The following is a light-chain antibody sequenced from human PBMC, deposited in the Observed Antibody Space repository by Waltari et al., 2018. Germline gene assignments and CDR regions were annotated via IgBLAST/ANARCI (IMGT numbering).Light chain of an antibody. V-gene: IGLV2-14*03. CDR2: DIG. CDR3: CAYTSSSSLGV. J-gene: IGLJ1*01. Sequence: QSALTQPASVSGSPGQSITISCTGSSSDIGDYDYVSWYQQSPGKAPKLIIDDIGTRPSGVSDRFSGSKSGNTASLTISGLQAEDESDYYCCAYTSSSSLGVFGTGTKVTVL. CDR1: SSDIGDYDY.